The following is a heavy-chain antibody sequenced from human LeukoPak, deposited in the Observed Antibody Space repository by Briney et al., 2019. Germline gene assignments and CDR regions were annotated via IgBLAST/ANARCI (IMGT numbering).Heavy chain of an antibody. V-gene: IGHV3-53*01. CDR2: IYSGGST. CDR1: GFTVSSNY. CDR3: AREASGWPFFDY. Sequence: GGSLRLSCAASGFTVSSNYMSWVRQAPGKGLEWVSVIYSGGSTYYADSVKGRFTISRDNSKNTLYLQMNSLRAEDTAVYYCAREASGWPFFDYWGQGTLVTVSS. D-gene: IGHD6-19*01. J-gene: IGHJ4*02.